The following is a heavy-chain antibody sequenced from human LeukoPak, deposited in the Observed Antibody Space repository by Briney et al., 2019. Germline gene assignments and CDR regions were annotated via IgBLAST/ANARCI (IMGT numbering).Heavy chain of an antibody. CDR1: GFTFSSYS. CDR3: ARGDPGIVGALGAFDI. D-gene: IGHD1-26*01. CDR2: IYSGGST. J-gene: IGHJ3*02. Sequence: GGSLRLSCAASGFTFSSYSMNWVRQAPGKGLEWVSVIYSGGSTYYADSVKGRFTISRDNSKNTLYLQMNSLRAEDTAVYYCARGDPGIVGALGAFDIWGQGTMVTVSS. V-gene: IGHV3-66*01.